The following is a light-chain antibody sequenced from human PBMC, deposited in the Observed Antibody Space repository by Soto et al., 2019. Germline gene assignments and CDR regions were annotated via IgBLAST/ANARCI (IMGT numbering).Light chain of an antibody. J-gene: IGKJ1*01. Sequence: EIVLTQSPSTLSSVPCDRVALSFRASQYINTRLAWYQHRPGQAPRLLIYQTSIRAAGIPARFSVSGSGTDFTLTISDVQPEDFALYYCHQRQSWPRTFGQGTKVDIK. CDR3: HQRQSWPRT. CDR2: QTS. CDR1: QYINTR. V-gene: IGKV3-11*01.